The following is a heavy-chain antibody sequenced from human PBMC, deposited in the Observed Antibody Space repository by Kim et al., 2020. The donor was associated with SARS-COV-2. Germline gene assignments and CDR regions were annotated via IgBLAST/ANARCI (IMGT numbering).Heavy chain of an antibody. CDR3: ASVATSSVHI. D-gene: IGHD5-12*01. Sequence: SETLSLTCTVSGGSISSSSYYWGWIRQPPGKGLEWIGSIYYSGSTYYNPSLKSRVTISVDTSKNQFSLKLSSVTAADTAVYYCASVATSSVHIWGQGTMATVSS. V-gene: IGHV4-39*01. CDR1: GGSISSSSYY. CDR2: IYYSGST. J-gene: IGHJ3*02.